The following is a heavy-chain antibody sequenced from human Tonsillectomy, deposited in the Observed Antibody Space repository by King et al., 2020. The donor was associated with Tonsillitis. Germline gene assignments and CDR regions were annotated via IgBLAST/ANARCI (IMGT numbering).Heavy chain of an antibody. CDR2: IYSGGST. CDR3: ARERYGDYGLDY. CDR1: GFTVSSNY. D-gene: IGHD4-17*01. Sequence: VQLVEPGGGLVQPGGSLRLSCAASGFTVSSNYMSWVRQAPGKGLEWVSVIYSGGSTYYADSVKGRFTISRDNSKNTLYLQMNSLRAEDTAVYYCARERYGDYGLDYWGQGTLVTVSS. V-gene: IGHV3-66*01. J-gene: IGHJ4*02.